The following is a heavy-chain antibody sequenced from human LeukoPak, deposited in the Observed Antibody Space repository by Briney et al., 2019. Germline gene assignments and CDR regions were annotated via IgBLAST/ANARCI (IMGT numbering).Heavy chain of an antibody. Sequence: SETLSLTCTVSGGSISYYYWSWIRQSPGKGLEWIGYIYYSGTTNYNPSLKSRVSISVDTSKNQFSLQLRSVTAADTAVYYCAREDPQTTVPEGMDVWGQGTTVTVSS. CDR2: IYYSGTT. J-gene: IGHJ6*02. CDR1: GGSISYYY. CDR3: AREDPQTTVPEGMDV. D-gene: IGHD4-17*01. V-gene: IGHV4-59*01.